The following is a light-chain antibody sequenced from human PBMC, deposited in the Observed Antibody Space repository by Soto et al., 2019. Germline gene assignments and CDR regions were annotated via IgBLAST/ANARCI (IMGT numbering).Light chain of an antibody. CDR3: QQYKDWPPIT. Sequence: EIVMTQSPATLSVSPGERATLSCRASQSVAGNLAWYQQKPGQAPRLHIYGASTRATGIPARFSGSGSGTEFTLTISSLQSGDFAVYSCQQYKDWPPITFGQGTRLEIK. CDR1: QSVAGN. V-gene: IGKV3-15*01. J-gene: IGKJ5*01. CDR2: GAS.